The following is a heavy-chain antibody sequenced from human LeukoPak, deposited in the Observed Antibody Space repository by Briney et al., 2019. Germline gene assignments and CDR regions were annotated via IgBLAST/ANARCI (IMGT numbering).Heavy chain of an antibody. CDR1: GGSISSNSYY. Sequence: SETLSLTCAVSGGSISSNSYYWGWIRQPPGKGLEWIGSIYYSGSTYYNPSLKSRVTISVDTSKNQFSLKLSSVTAADTAVYYCARGSRGWPRYYYYYMDVWGKGTTVTVSS. J-gene: IGHJ6*03. CDR3: ARGSRGWPRYYYYYMDV. CDR2: IYYSGST. D-gene: IGHD6-19*01. V-gene: IGHV4-39*01.